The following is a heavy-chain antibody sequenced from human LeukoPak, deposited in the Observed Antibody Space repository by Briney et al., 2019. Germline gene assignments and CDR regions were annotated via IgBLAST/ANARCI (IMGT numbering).Heavy chain of an antibody. CDR2: ISSGGTTI. V-gene: IGHV3-48*03. Sequence: GGSLRLSCAASGFTFSNYEMNWVRQPPGKGLEWVSYISSGGTTIYYADSVRGRFTISGDNARNLLYLQMNSLRAEDTAVYYCAGGIYGMDVWGQGTTVTVSS. CDR1: GFTFSNYE. J-gene: IGHJ6*02. CDR3: AGGIYGMDV. D-gene: IGHD3-16*01.